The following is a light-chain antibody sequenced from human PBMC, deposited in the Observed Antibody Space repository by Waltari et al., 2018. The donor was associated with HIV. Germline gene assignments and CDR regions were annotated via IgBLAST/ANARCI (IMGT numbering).Light chain of an antibody. Sequence: DIVMTQSPESLAVSLGERATINCKSSQTIFYKSNNKTYLAWYQRKPGQSPKLLISWASNREFGVPDRFSGSGSGTDFTLTINNLQAEDVAVYYCQQFYRTPYTFGQGTRLEFK. V-gene: IGKV4-1*01. J-gene: IGKJ2*01. CDR3: QQFYRTPYT. CDR1: QTIFYKSNNKTY. CDR2: WAS.